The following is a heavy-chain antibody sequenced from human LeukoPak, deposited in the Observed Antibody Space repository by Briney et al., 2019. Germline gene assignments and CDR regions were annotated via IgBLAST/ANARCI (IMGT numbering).Heavy chain of an antibody. Sequence: SVKVSCKASGGTFSSYPMSWVRQAPGQGLEWMGRIIPVLGTPTYAQKYQGRITITADESTSTAYMELTSLKVEDTAVYYCAREYYSNSGSYLTLCLDPWGQGTLVTVSS. CDR1: GGTFSSYP. D-gene: IGHD3-10*01. V-gene: IGHV1-69*13. CDR3: AREYYSNSGSYLTLCLDP. J-gene: IGHJ5*02. CDR2: IIPVLGTP.